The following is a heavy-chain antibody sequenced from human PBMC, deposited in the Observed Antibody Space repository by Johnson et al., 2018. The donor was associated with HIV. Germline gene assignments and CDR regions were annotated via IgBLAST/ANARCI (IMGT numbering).Heavy chain of an antibody. D-gene: IGHD5-24*01. Sequence: VQLVESGGGLVQPVGSLRLSCVASGFTFSSYWMSWVRLVPGKAPEWVANIKRDGSEKYYVDSVKGRFTISRDNAKNSLYLQMNSLRVEDTAMYYCARDGPWLQSQRDAFDVWGQGTMVIVSS. CDR1: GFTFSSYW. CDR2: IKRDGSEK. V-gene: IGHV3-7*01. J-gene: IGHJ3*01. CDR3: ARDGPWLQSQRDAFDV.